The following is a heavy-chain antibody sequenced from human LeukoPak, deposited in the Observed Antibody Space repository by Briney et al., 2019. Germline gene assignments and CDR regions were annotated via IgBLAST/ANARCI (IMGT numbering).Heavy chain of an antibody. Sequence: SETLSLTCTVSGGSICSGDYYWSWIRQPPGKGLEWIGYIYYSGSTYYNPSLNSRVTISVDTSKNQFSLKMSSVTAADTAVYYCASYRGYYDILTGYYAGTYFDYWGQGTLVAVSS. D-gene: IGHD3-9*01. V-gene: IGHV4-30-4*01. CDR2: IYYSGST. J-gene: IGHJ4*02. CDR1: GGSICSGDYY. CDR3: ASYRGYYDILTGYYAGTYFDY.